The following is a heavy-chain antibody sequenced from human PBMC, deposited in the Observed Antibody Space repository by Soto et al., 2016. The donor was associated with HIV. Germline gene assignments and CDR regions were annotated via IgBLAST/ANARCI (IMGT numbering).Heavy chain of an antibody. CDR2: INWNSDTT. V-gene: IGHV3-20*04. CDR1: GFRFDDEG. Sequence: EVQLVESGGGVVRPGGSLRLSCEAFGFRFDDEGLSWVRQAPGKGLEWVSAINWNSDTTGYGDSVKGRFIISRDNAKNSLYLQMNSLRVEDTAFYYCAREYRGGAIDFWGQGTLVTVSS. D-gene: IGHD3-16*01. J-gene: IGHJ4*02. CDR3: AREYRGGAIDF.